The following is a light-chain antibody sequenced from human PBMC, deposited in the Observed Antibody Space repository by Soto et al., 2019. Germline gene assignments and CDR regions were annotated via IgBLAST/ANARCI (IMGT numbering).Light chain of an antibody. V-gene: IGKV3-11*01. J-gene: IGKJ5*01. CDR3: QQRSSWPPT. CDR1: QSVSSY. CDR2: DAS. Sequence: EIVLTQSPATLSLSPGERATLSCRASQSVSSYLAWYQQRPGQAPRLLIYDASNRATGVPARFSGSGSGTDFTLTISSLDPEDFAVYYCQQRSSWPPTFGQGTRREIK.